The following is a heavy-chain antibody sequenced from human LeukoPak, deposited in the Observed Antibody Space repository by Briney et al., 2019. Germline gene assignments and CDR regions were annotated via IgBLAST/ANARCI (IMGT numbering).Heavy chain of an antibody. CDR2: VNPKSGNT. J-gene: IGHJ4*02. CDR3: ARGLPLGFCTYGVCYPPKHLDF. Sequence: ASVKVSCKASGGTFSSYAISWVRQAPGQGLEWMGWVNPKSGNTGYKQKFQGRVTITRDTSISAAYMELSRLTSDDTAVYFCARGLPLGFCTYGVCYPPKHLDFWGQGTLVTVSS. CDR1: GGTFSSYA. D-gene: IGHD2-8*01. V-gene: IGHV1-8*03.